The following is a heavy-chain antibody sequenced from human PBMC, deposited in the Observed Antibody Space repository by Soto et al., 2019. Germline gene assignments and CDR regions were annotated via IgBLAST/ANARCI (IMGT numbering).Heavy chain of an antibody. J-gene: IGHJ4*02. CDR1: GGSISSGGSY. V-gene: IGHV4-30-4*01. Sequence: PSETLSLTCTVSGGSISSGGSYWGWIRQPPGKGLEWIGYIYYSGNTYFNPSLKSRVTLSVDTSKNQFSLSLSSVTAAGTAVYYCVRYCSTTKCPFDYWGQGTLVTVSS. CDR3: VRYCSTTKCPFDY. CDR2: IYYSGNT. D-gene: IGHD2-2*01.